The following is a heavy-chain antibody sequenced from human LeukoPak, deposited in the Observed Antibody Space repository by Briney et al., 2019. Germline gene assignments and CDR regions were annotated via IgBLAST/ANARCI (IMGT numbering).Heavy chain of an antibody. V-gene: IGHV3-7*01. CDR2: IKEDGSEK. J-gene: IGHJ4*02. CDR1: GFLFSRYW. Sequence: GGSLRLSCAASGFLFSRYWMSWVRQAPGKGLEWVANIKEDGSEKYYVESMKGRFTISRDNVKNSLYLQINSLRAEDTAVYYCARDSFETDIDYWGQGTLDTVSS. D-gene: IGHD1-14*01. CDR3: ARDSFETDIDY.